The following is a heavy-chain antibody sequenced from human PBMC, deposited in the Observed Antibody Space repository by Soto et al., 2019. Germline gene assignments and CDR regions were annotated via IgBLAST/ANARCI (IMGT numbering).Heavy chain of an antibody. CDR3: ARGKEDIVVVTAIFGDNWFDP. D-gene: IGHD2-21*02. Sequence: SVKVSCKASGGTFSSYAISWLRQAPGQGLEWMGGIIPIFGTANYAQKFQGRVTITADESTSTAYMELSSLRSEDTAVYYCARGKEDIVVVTAIFGDNWFDPWGQGTLVTVSS. J-gene: IGHJ5*02. CDR2: IIPIFGTA. V-gene: IGHV1-69*13. CDR1: GGTFSSYA.